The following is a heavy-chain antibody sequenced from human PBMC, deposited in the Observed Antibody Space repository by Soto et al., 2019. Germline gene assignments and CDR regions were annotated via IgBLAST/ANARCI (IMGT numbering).Heavy chain of an antibody. CDR2: INHSGST. Sequence: SETLSLTCAVYGGSFSGYYWSWIRQPPGKGLEWIGEINHSGSTNYNPSLKSRVTISVDTSKNQFSLKLSSVTAADTAVYFCARGMGAENTFYYYYGMDVWGQGTTVTVSS. D-gene: IGHD3-16*01. V-gene: IGHV4-34*01. CDR3: ARGMGAENTFYYYYGMDV. J-gene: IGHJ6*02. CDR1: GGSFSGYY.